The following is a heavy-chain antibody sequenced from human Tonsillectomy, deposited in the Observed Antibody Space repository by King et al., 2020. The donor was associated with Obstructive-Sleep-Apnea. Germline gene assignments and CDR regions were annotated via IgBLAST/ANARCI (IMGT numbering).Heavy chain of an antibody. CDR3: AKDRAPELYSGYDQYYFDY. J-gene: IGHJ4*02. D-gene: IGHD5-12*01. CDR2: ISYDGSNK. Sequence: VQLVESGGGVVQPGRSLRLSCAASGFTFSTYGMHWVRQAPGKGLEWVAVISYDGSNKYYADSVKGRFTISRDNSKNTLYLQMNSLRAEDTAVYYCAKDRAPELYSGYDQYYFDYWGQGTLVTVSS. CDR1: GFTFSTYG. V-gene: IGHV3-30*18.